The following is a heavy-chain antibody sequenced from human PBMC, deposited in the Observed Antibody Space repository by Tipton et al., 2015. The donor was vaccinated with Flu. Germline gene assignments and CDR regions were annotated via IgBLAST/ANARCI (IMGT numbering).Heavy chain of an antibody. CDR1: GGSISSYY. J-gene: IGHJ5*02. D-gene: IGHD6-19*01. V-gene: IGHV4-59*01. CDR2: IYYSGST. Sequence: TLSLTCPVSGGSISSYYWSWIRQPPGKGLEWIGYIYYSGSTNYNPSLKSRVTISVDTSKNQFSLKLSSVTAADTAVYYCAREGSGWYRNWFDPWGQGTLVTVSS. CDR3: AREGSGWYRNWFDP.